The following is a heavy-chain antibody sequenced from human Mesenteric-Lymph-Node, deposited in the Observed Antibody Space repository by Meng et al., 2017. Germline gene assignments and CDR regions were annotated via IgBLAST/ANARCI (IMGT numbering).Heavy chain of an antibody. J-gene: IGHJ4*02. Sequence: GSLRLSCTVSGGSINSDTYYWAWIRQPPGKGLEWIGSIYYSGGTYYNPSLKSRLTISVDTSKNQFSLMLSSVTAADTAVYYCARPYDSSGYYAWGFDSWGQGTLVTVSS. CDR1: GGSINSDTYY. D-gene: IGHD3-22*01. CDR3: ARPYDSSGYYAWGFDS. CDR2: IYYSGGT. V-gene: IGHV4-39*07.